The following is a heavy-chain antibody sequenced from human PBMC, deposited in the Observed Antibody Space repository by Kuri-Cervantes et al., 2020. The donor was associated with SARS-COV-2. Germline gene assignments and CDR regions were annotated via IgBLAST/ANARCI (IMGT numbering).Heavy chain of an antibody. Sequence: GESLKISCTASGSNYLNYAMHWVRQAPGTGLEWVAVVSYNGTNKYYADSVKGRFTISRDNSKNTLYLQMNSLRAEDTAVYYCAKDGTGENYDAFDIWGQGTMVTVSS. CDR2: VSYNGTNK. J-gene: IGHJ3*02. V-gene: IGHV3-30-3*01. CDR3: AKDGTGENYDAFDI. CDR1: GSNYLNYA. D-gene: IGHD7-27*01.